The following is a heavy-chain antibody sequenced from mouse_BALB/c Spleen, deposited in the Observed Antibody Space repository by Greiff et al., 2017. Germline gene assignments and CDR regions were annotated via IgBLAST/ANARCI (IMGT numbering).Heavy chain of an antibody. Sequence: EVQLVESGAELVKPGASVKLSCTASGFNIKDTYMHWVKQRPEQGLEWIGRIDPANGNTKYDPKFQGKATITADTSSNTAYLQLSSLTSEDTAVYYCARITTVYFDYWGQGTTLTVSS. V-gene: IGHV14-3*02. J-gene: IGHJ2*01. CDR2: IDPANGNT. CDR1: GFNIKDTY. CDR3: ARITTVYFDY. D-gene: IGHD1-1*01.